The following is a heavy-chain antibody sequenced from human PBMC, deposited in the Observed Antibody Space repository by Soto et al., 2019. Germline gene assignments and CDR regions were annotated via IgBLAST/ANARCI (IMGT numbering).Heavy chain of an antibody. J-gene: IGHJ4*01. CDR3: ARDIAVAGTTGLDY. Sequence: QVQLVESGGGVVQPGRSLRLSCAASGFTFSSYGMHWVRQAPGKGLEWVAVIWYDGSNKYYADSVKGRFTISRDNSKNTLYLQMNSLRAEDTAVYYCARDIAVAGTTGLDYWGHGTLVTVAS. V-gene: IGHV3-33*01. CDR2: IWYDGSNK. D-gene: IGHD6-19*01. CDR1: GFTFSSYG.